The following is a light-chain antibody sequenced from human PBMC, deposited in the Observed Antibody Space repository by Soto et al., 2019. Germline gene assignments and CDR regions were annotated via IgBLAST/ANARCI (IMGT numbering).Light chain of an antibody. J-gene: IGKJ2*01. CDR3: QEYNKWPYT. Sequence: EIVMTQSPATLSVSPGERATLSCRASQSVATNLAWYQQKPCQSPRLLIYGASTRATGIPAGFSGDGSGTEFTLTISSLQSEDFAVYFCQEYNKWPYTFGQGTKLEIK. V-gene: IGKV3-15*01. CDR1: QSVATN. CDR2: GAS.